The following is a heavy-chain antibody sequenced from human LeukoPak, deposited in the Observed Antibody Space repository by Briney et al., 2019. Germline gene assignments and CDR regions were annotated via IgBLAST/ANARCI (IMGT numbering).Heavy chain of an antibody. CDR1: GGSISSYY. Sequence: PSETLSLTCTVSGGSISSYYWSWIRQPAGKGLEWIGRIYTSGSTNYNPSLKSRVTMSVDTSKNQFSLKLSSVTAADTAVYYCARDRIGNPLNWFDPWGQGTLVTVSS. J-gene: IGHJ5*02. D-gene: IGHD1-14*01. CDR2: IYTSGST. CDR3: ARDRIGNPLNWFDP. V-gene: IGHV4-4*07.